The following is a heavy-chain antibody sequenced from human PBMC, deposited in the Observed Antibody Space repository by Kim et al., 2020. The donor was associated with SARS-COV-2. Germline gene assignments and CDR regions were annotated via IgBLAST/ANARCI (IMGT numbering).Heavy chain of an antibody. D-gene: IGHD3-10*01. J-gene: IGHJ4*02. CDR3: ARLSSGSRPNVDS. V-gene: IGHV4-59*12. Sequence: HPSLKSRVTIAGDTSKNQLARKLSCVTAADTALYYCARLSSGSRPNVDSWGQGTLVTVSS.